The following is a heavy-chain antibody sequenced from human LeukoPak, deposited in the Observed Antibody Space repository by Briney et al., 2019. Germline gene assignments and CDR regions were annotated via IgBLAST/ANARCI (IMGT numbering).Heavy chain of an antibody. Sequence: GESLKISCKGSGFNFTAYWIAWVRQMPGKGLEWMGISHPINSDTKYSPSYQGQVTISADKSSSTAYLQWNSLKASDTAMYYCARHQYYYDSSGNYGWFDSWGQGTLVTVSS. D-gene: IGHD3-22*01. CDR3: ARHQYYYDSSGNYGWFDS. J-gene: IGHJ5*01. CDR1: GFNFTAYW. CDR2: SHPINSDT. V-gene: IGHV5-51*01.